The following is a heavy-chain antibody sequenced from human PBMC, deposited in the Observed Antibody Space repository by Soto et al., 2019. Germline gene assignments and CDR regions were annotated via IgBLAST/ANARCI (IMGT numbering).Heavy chain of an antibody. CDR2: IWYDGRNT. CDR1: GFTFNTYG. Sequence: GGSLRLSCAASGFTFNTYGMHWVRQAPGKGLEWVAVIWYDGRNTYYADSVKGRFTISRDNSKNMLYLQMNSLRAEDTAVFYCARGAAGTDAFDFWGQGTMVTVSS. J-gene: IGHJ3*01. D-gene: IGHD3-10*01. CDR3: ARGAAGTDAFDF. V-gene: IGHV3-33*01.